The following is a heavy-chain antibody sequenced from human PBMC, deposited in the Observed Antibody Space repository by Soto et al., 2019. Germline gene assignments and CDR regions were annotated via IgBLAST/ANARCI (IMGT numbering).Heavy chain of an antibody. V-gene: IGHV1-69*01. CDR2: IIPIFGTA. CDR1: GGTFSSYA. CDR3: ARGSWASHYGLGNWFDP. Sequence: QVQLVQSGAEVKKPGSSVKVSCKASGGTFSSYAISWVRQAPGQGLEWMGVIIPIFGTANYAQKFQGRVTITADESTSTAYMELSSLRSEDTAVYYCARGSWASHYGLGNWFDPWGQGTLVTVSS. D-gene: IGHD4-17*01. J-gene: IGHJ5*02.